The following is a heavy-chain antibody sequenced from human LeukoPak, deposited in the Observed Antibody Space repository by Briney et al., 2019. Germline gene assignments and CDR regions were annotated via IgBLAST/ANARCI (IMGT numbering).Heavy chain of an antibody. CDR2: IQYDGSYK. Sequence: GASLRLSCATSGFTFSFYGIHWVRQAPGKVPEWVAFIQYDGSYKFYADSVQGRFSISRDNSKNTLFLQMNSLRADDTAVYYCAKTSDQLLYSKFDFWGQGTLVTVSS. J-gene: IGHJ4*02. D-gene: IGHD2-2*02. CDR1: GFTFSFYG. CDR3: AKTSDQLLYSKFDF. V-gene: IGHV3-30*02.